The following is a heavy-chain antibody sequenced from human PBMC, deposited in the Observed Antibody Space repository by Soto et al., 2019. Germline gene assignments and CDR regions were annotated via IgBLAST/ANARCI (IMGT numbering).Heavy chain of an antibody. V-gene: IGHV1-69*01. Sequence: SLKGPCKASGGTFSSYAIICVRQAPGQGLEWMGGIIPIFGTANYAQKFQGRVTITADESTSTAYMELSSLRSEDTAVYYCARDLDRTRSNPFYYYGMDVWGQGTTVTVS. CDR2: IIPIFGTA. J-gene: IGHJ6*02. D-gene: IGHD1-1*01. CDR3: ARDLDRTRSNPFYYYGMDV. CDR1: GGTFSSYA.